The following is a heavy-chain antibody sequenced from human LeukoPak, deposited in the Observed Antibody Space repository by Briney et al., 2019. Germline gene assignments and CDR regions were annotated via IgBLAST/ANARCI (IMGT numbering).Heavy chain of an antibody. CDR2: INHSGST. CDR3: ARVSYDFWSGQREYYFDY. V-gene: IGHV4-34*01. CDR1: GGSFTGYY. Sequence: SDTLSLTCAVYGGSFTGYYWSWIRQPPGTGLEWSGEINHSGSTNYNPSLKSRVTISVDTSKNQFSLKLSSVTAADTAVYYCARVSYDFWSGQREYYFDYWGQGTLVTVSS. J-gene: IGHJ4*02. D-gene: IGHD3-3*01.